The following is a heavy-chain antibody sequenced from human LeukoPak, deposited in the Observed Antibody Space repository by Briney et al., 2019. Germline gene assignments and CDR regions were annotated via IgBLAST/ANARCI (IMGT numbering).Heavy chain of an antibody. CDR3: ARDIGVRSRSSYGVDV. D-gene: IGHD3-10*01. Sequence: ASVRVSCEASGFTFTVYYIHWVRQAPGQGLEWMGRINPYSGDTNYAQNFQGRVTMARDTSISAAYMDLSRLRFDDTAVYYCARDIGVRSRSSYGVDVWGQGTMVTVSS. CDR1: GFTFTVYY. CDR2: INPYSGDT. J-gene: IGHJ6*02. V-gene: IGHV1-2*06.